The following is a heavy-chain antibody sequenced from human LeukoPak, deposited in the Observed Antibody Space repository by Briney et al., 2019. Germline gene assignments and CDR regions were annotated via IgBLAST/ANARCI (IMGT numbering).Heavy chain of an antibody. D-gene: IGHD1-26*01. CDR3: ARDPGGSYYFDY. CDR2: IYVGGTT. CDR1: GFTVSSNY. J-gene: IGHJ4*02. V-gene: IGHV3-53*01. Sequence: GGSLNLSCAASGFTVSSNYMSWFRQPPGKGLEWVSVIYVGGTTYYADSVKGRFTISRDISKNTLFLQMNSLRVEDTAVYYCARDPGGSYYFDYWGQGTLVTVSS.